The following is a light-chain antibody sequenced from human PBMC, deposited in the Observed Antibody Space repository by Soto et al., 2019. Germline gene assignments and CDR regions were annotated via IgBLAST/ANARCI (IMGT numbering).Light chain of an antibody. CDR3: QQYILLPLT. CDR2: GAS. Sequence: EIVLTQSPATLSVSPGDRVTLSCRASQSVDINLAWYQQRSDQAPRLLIYGASTRATDMPRRFSGSGSGTEFTLTISSLQSEDFTVYYCQQYILLPLTFGGGSMVDI. V-gene: IGKV3-15*01. J-gene: IGKJ4*01. CDR1: QSVDIN.